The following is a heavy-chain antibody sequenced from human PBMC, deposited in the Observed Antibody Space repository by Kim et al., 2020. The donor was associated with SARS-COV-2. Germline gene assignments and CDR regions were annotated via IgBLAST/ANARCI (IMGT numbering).Heavy chain of an antibody. Sequence: GGSLRLSCAASGFTFSSYAMHWVRQAPGKGLEWVAVISYDGSNKYYADSVKGRFTISRDNSKNTLYLQMNSLRAEDTAVYYCARDVYSGYDLGGYFDYWGQGTLVTVSS. J-gene: IGHJ4*02. CDR3: ARDVYSGYDLGGYFDY. V-gene: IGHV3-30*04. D-gene: IGHD5-12*01. CDR2: ISYDGSNK. CDR1: GFTFSSYA.